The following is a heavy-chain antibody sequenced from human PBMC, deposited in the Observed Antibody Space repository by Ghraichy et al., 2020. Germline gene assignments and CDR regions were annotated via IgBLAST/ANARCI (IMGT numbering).Heavy chain of an antibody. CDR1: GGTISSYF. CDR3: AATIGATPPRT. V-gene: IGHV4-59*03. CDR2: ISHTGAT. D-gene: IGHD1-26*01. Sequence: ETLSLTCSVTGGTISSYFWTWVRQPPGKPLEWVGHISHTGATDYNPSLKTPVTISIDTSKMQFSLQLTSVTAADTAMYYCAATIGATPPRTWGPGILVTVS. J-gene: IGHJ5*01.